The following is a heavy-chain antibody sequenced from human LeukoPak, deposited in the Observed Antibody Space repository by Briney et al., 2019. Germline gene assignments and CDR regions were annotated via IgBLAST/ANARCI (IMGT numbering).Heavy chain of an antibody. CDR3: ARGGRRSGGSTGCNIDY. CDR1: GYNFGCYW. CDR2: IDPSDSHT. D-gene: IGHD2-2*01. V-gene: IGHV5-10-1*01. Sequence: GESLRIFCKGSGYNFGCYWNTWVRQIPGKGLEWLGRIDPSDSHTNYNPSFQGQVTISADTSISTTYLQWSGLKASDTAMFYCARGGRRSGGSTGCNIDYWGQGTPVTVSS. J-gene: IGHJ4*02.